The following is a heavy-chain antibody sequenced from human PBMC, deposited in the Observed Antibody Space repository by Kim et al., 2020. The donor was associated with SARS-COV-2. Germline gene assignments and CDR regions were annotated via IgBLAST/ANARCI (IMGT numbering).Heavy chain of an antibody. Sequence: GGSLRLSCAASGFTLDGYAMRWVRQAPGKGLEWVSGISWNGGSIGYADSVKGRFTISRDNAKNSLYLQMNSLRAEDTALYYCAKGGDSSSGWSDYWGQGTLVTVSS. J-gene: IGHJ4*02. D-gene: IGHD6-19*01. CDR2: ISWNGGSI. V-gene: IGHV3-9*01. CDR1: GFTLDGYA. CDR3: AKGGDSSSGWSDY.